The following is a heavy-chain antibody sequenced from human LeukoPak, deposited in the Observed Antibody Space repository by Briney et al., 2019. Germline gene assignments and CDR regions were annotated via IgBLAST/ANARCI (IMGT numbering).Heavy chain of an antibody. Sequence: GGSLRLSRAASGFTFSSYGMHWVRQAPGKGLEWVAVISYDGSNKYYADSVKGRFTISRDNSKNTLYLQMNSLRAEDTAVYYCAKDYKRGAAGTRLFDYWGQGTLVTVSS. V-gene: IGHV3-30*18. D-gene: IGHD6-13*01. J-gene: IGHJ4*02. CDR2: ISYDGSNK. CDR1: GFTFSSYG. CDR3: AKDYKRGAAGTRLFDY.